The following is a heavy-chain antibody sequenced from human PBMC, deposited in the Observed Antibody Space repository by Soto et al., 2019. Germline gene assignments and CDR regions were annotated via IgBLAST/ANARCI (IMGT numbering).Heavy chain of an antibody. CDR2: ISSDGSNK. D-gene: IGHD2-2*01. J-gene: IGHJ4*02. Sequence: QVQLVESGGGLVQPGRSLRLSCAASGFTFSSYAMHWVRQAPGKGLEWVAVISSDGSNKYYADSVKGRFTISRDNSKNTLCMQMNSLRAEDTAVYYCAREDIVVVPAAPDYWGQGTLVTVSS. CDR1: GFTFSSYA. V-gene: IGHV3-30-3*01. CDR3: AREDIVVVPAAPDY.